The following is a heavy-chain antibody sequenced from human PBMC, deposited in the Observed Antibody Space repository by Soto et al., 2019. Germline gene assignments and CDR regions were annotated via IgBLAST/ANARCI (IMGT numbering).Heavy chain of an antibody. CDR3: ERDSGPGRVASVPGYFQY. J-gene: IGHJ1*01. V-gene: IGHV3-33*01. CDR2: IWFDGSNP. D-gene: IGHD6-25*01. Sequence: QVNLVESGGGVVQPGRSLRLSCTASGFTFSSYGMHWVRQAPGKGLEWLAVIWFDGSNPFYADSVKGRFTMSRDNSKNTLYLQLNTVRVEDTAVYYCERDSGPGRVASVPGYFQYRGLGTLVTVSS. CDR1: GFTFSSYG.